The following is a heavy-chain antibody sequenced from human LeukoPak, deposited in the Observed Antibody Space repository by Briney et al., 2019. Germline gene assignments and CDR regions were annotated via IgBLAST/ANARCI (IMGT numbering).Heavy chain of an antibody. D-gene: IGHD1-1*01. V-gene: IGHV1-8*01. CDR1: GYTLTSYD. J-gene: IGHJ2*01. CDR3: ARAPSTLGDWYFDL. Sequence: ASVKVSCKASGYTLTSYDINWVRQATGQGLEWMGWMNPNSGNTGYALKFQGRVTMTRNTSISTAYMELSSLRSEDTAVYYCARAPSTLGDWYFDLWGRGTLVTVSS. CDR2: MNPNSGNT.